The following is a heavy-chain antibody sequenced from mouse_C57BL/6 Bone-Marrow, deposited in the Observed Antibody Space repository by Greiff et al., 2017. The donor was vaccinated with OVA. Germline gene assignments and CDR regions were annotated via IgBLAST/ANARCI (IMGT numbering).Heavy chain of an antibody. V-gene: IGHV5-17*01. CDR3: AIHYFDY. Sequence: EVNVVESGGGLVKPGGSLKLSCAASGFTFSDYGMHWVRQAPEKGLEWVAYISSGSSTIYYADTVKGRFTISRDNAKNTLFLQMTSLRSDDTAMYYCAIHYFDYWGQGTTLTVSS. CDR2: ISSGSSTI. J-gene: IGHJ2*01. CDR1: GFTFSDYG.